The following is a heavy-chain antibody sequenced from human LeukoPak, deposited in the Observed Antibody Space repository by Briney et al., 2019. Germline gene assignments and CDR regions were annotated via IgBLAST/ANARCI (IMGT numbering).Heavy chain of an antibody. J-gene: IGHJ4*02. D-gene: IGHD4-17*01. V-gene: IGHV1-2*02. Sequence: ASVKVSCKASGYTFTGYYMHWVRQAPGQGLEWMGWINPNTGGTNYAQKLQGRVTMTTDTSTNTAYMELRSLRSDDTAVYYCGRGRTVSTDYWGQGTLVTVSS. CDR2: INPNTGGT. CDR3: GRGRTVSTDY. CDR1: GYTFTGYY.